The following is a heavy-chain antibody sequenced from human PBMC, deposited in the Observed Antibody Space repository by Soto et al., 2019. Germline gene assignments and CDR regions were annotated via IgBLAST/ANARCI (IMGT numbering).Heavy chain of an antibody. CDR3: ARGAYDFWSGHYLSYGMDV. D-gene: IGHD3-3*01. CDR1: GFTFSSYD. CDR2: IGTAGDT. V-gene: IGHV3-13*01. J-gene: IGHJ6*02. Sequence: GGSLRLSCAASGFTFSSYDMHWVRQATGKGLEWVSAIGTAGDTYYPGSVKGRFTISRENAKNSLYLQMNSLRAEDTAVYYCARGAYDFWSGHYLSYGMDVWGQGTTVTVSS.